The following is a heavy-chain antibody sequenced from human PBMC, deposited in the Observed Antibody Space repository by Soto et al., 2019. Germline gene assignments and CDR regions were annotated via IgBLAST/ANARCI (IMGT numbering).Heavy chain of an antibody. J-gene: IGHJ5*02. Sequence: QVQLVQSGAEVKKPGASVKVSCKASGYTFSNFDINWVRQASGQGPELMGWMNPKSGQSGYAPRFQDRVTMTANTSISTAYMELSSLRSEDTAVYYCARDMGPALDWFGPWGQGTLVTVSS. V-gene: IGHV1-8*01. CDR2: MNPKSGQS. D-gene: IGHD5-18*01. CDR1: GYTFSNFD. CDR3: ARDMGPALDWFGP.